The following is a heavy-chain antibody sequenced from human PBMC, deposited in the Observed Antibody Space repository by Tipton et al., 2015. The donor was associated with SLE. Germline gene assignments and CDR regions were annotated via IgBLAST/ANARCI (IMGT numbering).Heavy chain of an antibody. CDR3: ARLEGDGYKWYFDY. CDR2: INYSGST. J-gene: IGHJ4*02. D-gene: IGHD5-24*01. V-gene: IGHV4-59*08. Sequence: WSWIRQPPGKGLEWIGYINYSGSTNYNPSLKSRVTISVDTSKNQFSLKLSSVTAADTAVYYCARLEGDGYKWYFDYWGQGTLVTVST.